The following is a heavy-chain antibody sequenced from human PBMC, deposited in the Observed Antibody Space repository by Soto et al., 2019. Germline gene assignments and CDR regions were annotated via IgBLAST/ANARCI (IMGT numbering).Heavy chain of an antibody. V-gene: IGHV4-31*03. J-gene: IGHJ4*02. Sequence: SETLSLTCTVSGGSISSGGYYWSWIRQHPGKGLEWIGYIYYSGSTYYNPSLKSRVTISVDTSKNQFSLKLSSVTAADTAVYYCARVYIWGSYRQFDYWGQGTLVTVSS. CDR2: IYYSGST. CDR3: ARVYIWGSYRQFDY. CDR1: GGSISSGGYY. D-gene: IGHD3-16*02.